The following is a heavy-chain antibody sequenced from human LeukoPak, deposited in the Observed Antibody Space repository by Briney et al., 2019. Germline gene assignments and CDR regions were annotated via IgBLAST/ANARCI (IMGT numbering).Heavy chain of an antibody. Sequence: ASVTVSFEASGYTFTGYYMHWVRQAPGQGLEWMGWINPNSGGTNYAQKFQGRVTMTRDTSISTAYMELSRLRSDDTAVYYCATSHSSSWPLDGMDVWGQGTTVTVSS. CDR3: ATSHSSSWPLDGMDV. V-gene: IGHV1-2*02. CDR1: GYTFTGYY. J-gene: IGHJ6*02. CDR2: INPNSGGT. D-gene: IGHD6-13*01.